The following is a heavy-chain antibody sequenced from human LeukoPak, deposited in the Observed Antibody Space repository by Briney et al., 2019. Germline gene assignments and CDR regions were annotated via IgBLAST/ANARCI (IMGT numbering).Heavy chain of an antibody. V-gene: IGHV1-2*02. CDR1: GYTFTGYY. CDR3: ARLTTVTTADYYYGMDI. CDR2: INPNSGGT. D-gene: IGHD4-17*01. J-gene: IGHJ6*02. Sequence: ASVKVSCKASGYTFTGYYMHWLRQAPGQGLEWMGWINPNSGGTNYAQKFQGRVTMTRDTSISTAYMELSRLRSDDTAVYYCARLTTVTTADYYYGMDIWGQGTTVTVSS.